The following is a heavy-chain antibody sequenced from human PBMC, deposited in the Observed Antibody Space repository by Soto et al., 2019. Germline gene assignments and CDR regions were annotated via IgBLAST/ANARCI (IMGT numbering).Heavy chain of an antibody. J-gene: IGHJ6*02. D-gene: IGHD1-1*01. Sequence: QVQLQESGPGLVKPSQTLSLTCTVSGGSISSGDYYWSWIRQPPGKGLEWIGYIYYSGSTYYNPSLKSRVTISVDTSKNQFSLKLSSVTAADTAVYYCARDHWNDPYYYYGMDVWGQGTTVTVSS. V-gene: IGHV4-30-4*01. CDR2: IYYSGST. CDR1: GGSISSGDYY. CDR3: ARDHWNDPYYYYGMDV.